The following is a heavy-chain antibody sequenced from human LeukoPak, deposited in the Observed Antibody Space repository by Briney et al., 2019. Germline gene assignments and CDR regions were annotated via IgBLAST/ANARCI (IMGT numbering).Heavy chain of an antibody. Sequence: GESLQISCQGSGYSFTSYWIGWVRPMPGKGLEWMGIIYPGDSDTRYSPSFQGQVTISADKSISTAYLQWSSLKASDTAMYYCARLSYDRPEGYFDYWGQGTLVTVSS. CDR1: GYSFTSYW. J-gene: IGHJ4*02. V-gene: IGHV5-51*01. CDR3: ARLSYDRPEGYFDY. D-gene: IGHD3-22*01. CDR2: IYPGDSDT.